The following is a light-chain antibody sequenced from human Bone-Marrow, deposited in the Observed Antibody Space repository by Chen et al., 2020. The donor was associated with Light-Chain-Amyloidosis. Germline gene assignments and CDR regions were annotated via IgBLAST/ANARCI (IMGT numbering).Light chain of an antibody. CDR2: YDS. CDR3: QVWDRSSDRPV. J-gene: IGLJ3*02. V-gene: IGLV3-21*02. CDR1: NIGSTS. Sequence: SSVLTQTFSVQVVPGQKATLACGGNNIGSTSVHWYQQTPGQAPLLVVYYDSSRPSGIPERLSRSNSGNTATLTISRVEAGDEADYYCQVWDRSSDRPVFGGGTKLTVL.